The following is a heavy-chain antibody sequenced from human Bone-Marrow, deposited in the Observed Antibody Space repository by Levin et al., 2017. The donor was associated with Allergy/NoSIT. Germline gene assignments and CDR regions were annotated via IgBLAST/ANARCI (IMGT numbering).Heavy chain of an antibody. V-gene: IGHV1-69*04. D-gene: IGHD3-10*01. J-gene: IGHJ4*02. CDR3: IRSFGKGYFDY. CDR1: GGTFSSYA. Sequence: SVKVSCKASGGTFSSYAISWVRQAPGQGLEWMGRIIPILGIANYAQKFQGRVTITADKSTSTAYMELSSLRSEDTAVYYCIRSFGKGYFDYWGQGTLVTVSS. CDR2: IIPILGIA.